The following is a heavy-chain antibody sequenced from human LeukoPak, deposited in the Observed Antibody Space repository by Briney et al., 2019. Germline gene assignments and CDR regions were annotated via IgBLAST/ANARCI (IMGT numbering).Heavy chain of an antibody. V-gene: IGHV4-34*01. CDR1: GGSFSGYY. CDR2: INHSGST. Sequence: SQTLSLTCAVYGGSFSGYYWSWIRQPPGKGLEWIGEINHSGSTNYNPSLKSRVTISVDTSENQFSLKLSSVTAADTAVYYCARRGWPLFDYWGQGTLVTVSS. CDR3: ARRGWPLFDY. J-gene: IGHJ4*02.